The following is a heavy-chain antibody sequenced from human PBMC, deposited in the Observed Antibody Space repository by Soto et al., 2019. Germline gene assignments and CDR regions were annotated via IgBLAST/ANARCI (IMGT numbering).Heavy chain of an antibody. D-gene: IGHD1-1*01. J-gene: IGHJ5*02. CDR3: ARGGAEAGTPGPQGANWFDP. V-gene: IGHV3-30-3*01. CDR1: GFTFSGFA. Sequence: QVQLVESGGGVVQLGRSLRLSCAASGFTFSGFAMHWVRRAPGRGLEWEALTSYDGNKKFYADSVKGRLTISRDNSKNTLFLQMNILRPEDTAIYYCARGGAEAGTPGPQGANWFDPWGQGTLVTVSS. CDR2: TSYDGNKK.